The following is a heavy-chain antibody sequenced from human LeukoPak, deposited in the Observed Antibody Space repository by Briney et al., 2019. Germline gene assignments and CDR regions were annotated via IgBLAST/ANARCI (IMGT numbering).Heavy chain of an antibody. D-gene: IGHD6-13*01. CDR3: ARDRDSSSWYLWRRERYFDY. CDR2: INHSGST. CDR1: GGSFSGYY. J-gene: IGHJ4*02. Sequence: PSETLSLTCAVYGGSFSGYYWSWIRQPPGKGPEWIGEINHSGSTNYNPSLKSRVTISVDTSKNQFSLKLSSVTAADTAVYYCARDRDSSSWYLWRRERYFDYWGQGTLVTVSS. V-gene: IGHV4-34*01.